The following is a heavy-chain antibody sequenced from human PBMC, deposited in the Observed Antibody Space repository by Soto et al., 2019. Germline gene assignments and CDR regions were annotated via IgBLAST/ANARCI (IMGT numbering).Heavy chain of an antibody. J-gene: IGHJ4*02. CDR2: INHSGST. Sequence: SETLSLTCAFYGGSFSGYYWTWIRQPPGTGLEWIGEINHSGSTNYNPSLKSRVTISVDTSKNQFSLKLTSVTAADTAVYYYARDKITGLFDYWGQGTLVTVS. CDR3: ARDKITGLFDY. CDR1: GGSFSGYY. D-gene: IGHD2-8*02. V-gene: IGHV4-34*01.